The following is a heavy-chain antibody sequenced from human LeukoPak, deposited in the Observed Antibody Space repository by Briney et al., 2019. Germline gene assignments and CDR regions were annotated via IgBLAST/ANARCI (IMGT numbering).Heavy chain of an antibody. D-gene: IGHD3-10*01. Sequence: GASVKVSCKASGYTFTNYGMNWVRQAPGQGLEWMGWISTYNGNTNYAQKLQGRVTMTTDTSTSTAYMDLRSLRSDDTAVYYCARDLHRVVVRGVPHYYYYMDVWGKGTTVTISS. CDR2: ISTYNGNT. CDR3: ARDLHRVVVRGVPHYYYYMDV. V-gene: IGHV1-18*01. J-gene: IGHJ6*03. CDR1: GYTFTNYG.